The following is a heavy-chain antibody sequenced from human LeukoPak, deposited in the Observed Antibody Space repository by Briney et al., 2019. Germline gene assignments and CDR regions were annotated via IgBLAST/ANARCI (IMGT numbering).Heavy chain of an antibody. Sequence: GGSLRLSCAASGFSFDDYAMHWVRQAPGKGLEWVSLISWDGDTTYYTDSVKGRFTISRDNSKNSLYLQTNSLRAEDTALYYCAKDRDGGYDGFDYWGQGTLVTVSS. CDR3: AKDRDGGYDGFDY. D-gene: IGHD5-12*01. J-gene: IGHJ4*02. CDR2: ISWDGDTT. CDR1: GFSFDDYA. V-gene: IGHV3-43D*03.